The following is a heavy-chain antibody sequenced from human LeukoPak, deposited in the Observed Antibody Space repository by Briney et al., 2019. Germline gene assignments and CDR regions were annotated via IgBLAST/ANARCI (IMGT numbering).Heavy chain of an antibody. D-gene: IGHD6-13*01. CDR2: IYHRGRT. V-gene: IGHV4-38-2*01. CDR3: ARDSSSSYPDAFDI. CDR1: GYSISSGFY. J-gene: IGHJ3*02. Sequence: PSETLSLTCAVSGYSISSGFYWGWIRQPPGKGPEGIGGIYHRGRTYYNPSLKRRVTLSVDTSKNQFSLELNSFAAAETAVAYFARDSSSSYPDAFDICGQGTMVTVSP.